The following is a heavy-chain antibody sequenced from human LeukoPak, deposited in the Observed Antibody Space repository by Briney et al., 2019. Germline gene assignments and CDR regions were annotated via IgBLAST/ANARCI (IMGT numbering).Heavy chain of an antibody. D-gene: IGHD2-2*01. J-gene: IGHJ6*02. V-gene: IGHV4-34*01. CDR1: GGSFSGYY. CDR3: ARVLKYQLLLNYYYYYGMDV. CDR2: INHSGST. Sequence: SETLSLTCAVYGGSFSGYYWSWIRQPPGKGLEWIGEINHSGSTNYNPSLKSRVTISVDTSKNQFSLKLSSVTAADTAVYYCARVLKYQLLLNYYYYYGMDVWGQGTTVTLSS.